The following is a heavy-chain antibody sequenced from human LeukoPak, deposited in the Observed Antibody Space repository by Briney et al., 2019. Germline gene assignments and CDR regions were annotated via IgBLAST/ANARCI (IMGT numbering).Heavy chain of an antibody. J-gene: IGHJ3*02. V-gene: IGHV3-30-3*01. Sequence: PGGSLRLSCAASGFTSSSYAMHWVRQAPGKGLEWVAVISYDGSNKYYADSVKGRFTISRDNSKNTLYLQMNSLRAEDTAVYYCARDLGMIVVVSSDAFDIWGQGTMVTVSS. CDR1: GFTSSSYA. CDR3: ARDLGMIVVVSSDAFDI. CDR2: ISYDGSNK. D-gene: IGHD3-22*01.